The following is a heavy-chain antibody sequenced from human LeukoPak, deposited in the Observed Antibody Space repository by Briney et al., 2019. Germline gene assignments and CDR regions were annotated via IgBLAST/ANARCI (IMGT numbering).Heavy chain of an antibody. D-gene: IGHD2-2*01. CDR2: IGAYNGNT. CDR1: GYTFTSYG. CDR3: ARDSCSSTSCYRPDAFDI. V-gene: IGHV1-18*01. J-gene: IGHJ3*02. Sequence: GASVKVSCKASGYTFTSYGISWVRQAPGQGLEWMGWIGAYNGNTNYAQKLQGRVTMTTDTSTSTAYMELRSLRSDDTAVYYCARDSCSSTSCYRPDAFDIWGQGTMVTVSS.